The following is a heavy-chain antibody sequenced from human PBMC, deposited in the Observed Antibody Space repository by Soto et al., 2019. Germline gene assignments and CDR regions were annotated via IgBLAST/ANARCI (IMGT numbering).Heavy chain of an antibody. Sequence: GGSLRLSCAASGFTFSSYAMSWVRQAPGKGLEWVSAISGSGGSTYYADSVKGRFTISRDNSKNTLYLQMNSLRAEDTAVYYCAKALQWLVRENWFDPWGQGTLVTVSS. D-gene: IGHD6-19*01. V-gene: IGHV3-23*01. CDR2: ISGSGGST. J-gene: IGHJ5*02. CDR3: AKALQWLVRENWFDP. CDR1: GFTFSSYA.